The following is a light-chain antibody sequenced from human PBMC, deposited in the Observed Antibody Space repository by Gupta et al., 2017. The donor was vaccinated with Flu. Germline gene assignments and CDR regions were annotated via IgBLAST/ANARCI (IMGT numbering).Light chain of an antibody. Sequence: DIQMTQSPSSLSASVGDRVTITCRTSHSINNYLNWYQQRPGKAPQLLICASSTLQTGVPSRFSGSGSGTDFALSISSLQPEDSATYFCQQTYTYPVAFGGGTK. CDR2: ASS. CDR3: QQTYTYPVA. J-gene: IGKJ4*01. CDR1: HSINNY. V-gene: IGKV1-39*01.